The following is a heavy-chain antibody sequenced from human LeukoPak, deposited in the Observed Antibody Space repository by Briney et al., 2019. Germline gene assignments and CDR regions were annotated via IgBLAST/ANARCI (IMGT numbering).Heavy chain of an antibody. Sequence: PSETPSLTCAVYGGSFSGYYWSWIRQPPGKGLEWIGEINHSGSTNYNPSLKSRVTISVDTSKNQFSLKLSSVTAADTAVYYCASLPTFPLVGATEADYWGQGTLVTVSS. D-gene: IGHD1-26*01. CDR2: INHSGST. J-gene: IGHJ4*02. CDR3: ASLPTFPLVGATEADY. CDR1: GGSFSGYY. V-gene: IGHV4-34*01.